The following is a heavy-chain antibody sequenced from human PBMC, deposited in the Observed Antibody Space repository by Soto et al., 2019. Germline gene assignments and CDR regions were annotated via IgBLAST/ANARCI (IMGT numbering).Heavy chain of an antibody. CDR3: AKNLYRAEMVATGY. V-gene: IGHV3-30*18. CDR2: ISYDGSNK. Sequence: QVQLVESGGGVVQPGRSLRLSCAASGFTFSSYGMHWVRQAPGKGLEWVAVISYDGSNKYYADSVKGRFTISRDNSKNTLYLQMNSLRAEDTAVYYCAKNLYRAEMVATGYWGQGTLVTVSS. CDR1: GFTFSSYG. J-gene: IGHJ4*02. D-gene: IGHD2-15*01.